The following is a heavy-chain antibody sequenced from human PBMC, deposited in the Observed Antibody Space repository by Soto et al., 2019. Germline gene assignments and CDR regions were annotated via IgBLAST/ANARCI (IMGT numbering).Heavy chain of an antibody. J-gene: IGHJ5*02. CDR1: GFTFSSYG. Sequence: QVQLVESGGGVVQPGRSLRLSCAASGFTFSSYGMHWVRQAPGKGLEWVAVIWYDGSNKYYADSVKGRFTISRDNSKNTLYLQMNSLRAEDTAVYYCARDHTHYSNYGVDWFDPWGQGTLVTVSS. CDR3: ARDHTHYSNYGVDWFDP. CDR2: IWYDGSNK. D-gene: IGHD4-4*01. V-gene: IGHV3-33*01.